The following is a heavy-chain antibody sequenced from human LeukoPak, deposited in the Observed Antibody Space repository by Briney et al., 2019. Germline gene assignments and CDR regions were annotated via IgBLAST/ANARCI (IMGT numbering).Heavy chain of an antibody. CDR1: GYSISGGYY. D-gene: IGHD1-7*01. J-gene: IGHJ4*02. Sequence: SETLSLTCAVSGYSISGGYYWGWVRQPPGKGLEWVGSIYHGGSTYYNPSLKSRVTISVDTSKNQFSLKLNSVTAADTAVYFCARPRYNWNYYFDYWGQGILVTVSS. CDR2: IYHGGST. CDR3: ARPRYNWNYYFDY. V-gene: IGHV4-38-2*01.